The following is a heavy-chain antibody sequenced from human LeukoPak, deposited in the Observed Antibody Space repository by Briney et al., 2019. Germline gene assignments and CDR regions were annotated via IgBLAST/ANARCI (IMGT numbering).Heavy chain of an antibody. V-gene: IGHV3-23*01. CDR3: AKGNTMVRGPKGAFDI. D-gene: IGHD3-10*01. Sequence: GGSLRLSCAAPGFTFSSYAMSWVRQAPGKGWEWVSPISGSGGSTYYADSVKGRFTISRDNSKNTLYLQMNSLRAEDTAVYYCAKGNTMVRGPKGAFDIWGQGTMVTVSS. CDR1: GFTFSSYA. CDR2: ISGSGGST. J-gene: IGHJ3*02.